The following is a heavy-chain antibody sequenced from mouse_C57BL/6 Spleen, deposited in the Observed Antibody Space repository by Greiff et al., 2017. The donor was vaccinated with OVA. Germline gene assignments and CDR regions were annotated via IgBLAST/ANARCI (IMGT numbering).Heavy chain of an antibody. CDR2: IDPSDSYT. J-gene: IGHJ4*01. Sequence: QVQLQQPGAELVKPGASVKLSCKASGYTFTSYWMQWVKQRPGQGLEWIGEIDPSDSYTNYNQKFKGKATLTVDTSSSTAYMQLSSLTSEDSAVYYCARGSSSDYDMDYGGKGTSVTVSS. V-gene: IGHV1-50*01. CDR1: GYTFTSYW. CDR3: ARGSSSDYDMDY. D-gene: IGHD1-1*01.